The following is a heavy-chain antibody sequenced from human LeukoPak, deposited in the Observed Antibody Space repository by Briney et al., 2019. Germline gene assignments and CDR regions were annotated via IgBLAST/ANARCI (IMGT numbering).Heavy chain of an antibody. CDR1: GYTFTGYY. V-gene: IGHV1-2*02. Sequence: ASVKVSCKASGYTFTGYYMHWVRQAPGQGLEWMGWINPNSGGTNYAQKFQGRVTMTRDTSISTAYMELSRLRSDDTAVYYCARGSGVPETRQNYYYYYMDVWGKGTTVTVSS. CDR3: ARGSGVPETRQNYYYYYMDV. CDR2: INPNSGGT. D-gene: IGHD2-15*01. J-gene: IGHJ6*03.